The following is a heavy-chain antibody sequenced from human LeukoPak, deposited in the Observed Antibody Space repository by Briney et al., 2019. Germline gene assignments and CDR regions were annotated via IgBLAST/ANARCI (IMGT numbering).Heavy chain of an antibody. J-gene: IGHJ4*02. CDR1: GGSFSGYY. CDR2: INHSGST. CDR3: ARTPSSGWLYYFDY. Sequence: NPSETLSLTCAVYGGSFSGYYWSRIRQPPGKGLEWIGEINHSGSTNYNPSLKSRVTISVDTSKNQFSLKLSSVTAADTAVYYCARTPSSGWLYYFDYWGQGTLVTVSS. V-gene: IGHV4-34*09. D-gene: IGHD6-19*01.